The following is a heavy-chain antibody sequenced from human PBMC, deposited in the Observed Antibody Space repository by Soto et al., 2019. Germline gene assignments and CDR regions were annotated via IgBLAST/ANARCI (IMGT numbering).Heavy chain of an antibody. J-gene: IGHJ4*02. CDR1: GGSISSGGYY. CDR2: IYYSGST. D-gene: IGHD2-15*01. V-gene: IGHV4-31*03. CDR3: ASNTPQLGYCSGGSCYDY. Sequence: SETLSLTCTVSGGSISSGGYYWSWIRQHPGKGLEWIGYIYYSGSTYYNPSLKSRVTISVDTSKNQFSLKLSSVTAADTAVYYCASNTPQLGYCSGGSCYDYWGQGTLVTVSS.